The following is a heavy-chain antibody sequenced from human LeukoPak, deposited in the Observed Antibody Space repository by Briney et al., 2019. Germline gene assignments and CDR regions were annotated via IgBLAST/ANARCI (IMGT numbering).Heavy chain of an antibody. D-gene: IGHD7-27*01. CDR2: INHSGST. CDR1: GGSFSGYY. J-gene: IGHJ4*02. Sequence: SETLSLTCTVYGGSFSGYYWSWIRQPPGKGLEWIGEINHSGSTNYNPSLKSRVTISVDTSKNQFSLKLSSVTAADTAVYYCARALGTIFDYWGQGTLVTVSP. CDR3: ARALGTIFDY. V-gene: IGHV4-34*01.